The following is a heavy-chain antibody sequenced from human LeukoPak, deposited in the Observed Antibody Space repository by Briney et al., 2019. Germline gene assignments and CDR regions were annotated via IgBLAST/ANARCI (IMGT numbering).Heavy chain of an antibody. D-gene: IGHD4-23*01. J-gene: IGHJ4*02. CDR2: IRYDGSNK. CDR3: AKDRAVVTPWYFDY. CDR1: GFTFSSYG. Sequence: PGGSLRLSCAASGFTFSSYGMHWVRQAPGKGLEWVAFIRYDGSNKYYADSVKGRFTISRDNSKNTLYLQMNSLRAEDTAVYYCAKDRAVVTPWYFDYWGQGTLVTVSS. V-gene: IGHV3-30*02.